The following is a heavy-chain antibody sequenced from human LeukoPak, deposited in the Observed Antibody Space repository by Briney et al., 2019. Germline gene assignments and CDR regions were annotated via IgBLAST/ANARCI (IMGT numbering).Heavy chain of an antibody. J-gene: IGHJ4*02. CDR3: ARGGPVAATERYFDY. CDR1: GGTFSSYA. CDR2: IIPILGIA. V-gene: IGHV1-69*04. Sequence: GASVKVSCKASGGTFSSYAISRVRQAPGQGLEWMGRIIPILGIANYAQKFQGRVTITADKSTSTAYMELSSLRSEDTAVYYCARGGPVAATERYFDYWGQGTLVTVSS. D-gene: IGHD2-15*01.